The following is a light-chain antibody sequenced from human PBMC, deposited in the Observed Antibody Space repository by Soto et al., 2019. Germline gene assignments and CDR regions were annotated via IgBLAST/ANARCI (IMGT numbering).Light chain of an antibody. J-gene: IGKJ1*01. CDR2: DAS. Sequence: DIQMTQSPSTLSASVGDRVTITCRASQSISSWLAWYQQKPGKAPKLLIYDASSLASGVPSRFSGSGSGTDFTLTISSLQPDDFATYYCQQYNSPWDTVGQGTKVEIK. CDR1: QSISSW. CDR3: QQYNSPWDT. V-gene: IGKV1-5*01.